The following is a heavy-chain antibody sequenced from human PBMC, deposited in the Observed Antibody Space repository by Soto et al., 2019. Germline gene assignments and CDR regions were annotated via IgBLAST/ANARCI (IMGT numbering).Heavy chain of an antibody. V-gene: IGHV1-2*02. Sequence: ASLKGYCKGSGYTFTGYYMHWVRQTPGQGLEWMGWINPNSGGTNYAQKFQGRVTMTRDTSISTAYMELSRLRSDDTAVYYCARARGVAARNGFDYWGQGTLVTVSS. CDR3: ARARGVAARNGFDY. CDR1: GYTFTGYY. D-gene: IGHD6-6*01. J-gene: IGHJ4*02. CDR2: INPNSGGT.